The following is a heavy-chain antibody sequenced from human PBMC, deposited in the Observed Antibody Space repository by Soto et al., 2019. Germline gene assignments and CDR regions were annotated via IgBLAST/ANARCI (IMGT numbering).Heavy chain of an antibody. J-gene: IGHJ4*02. Sequence: EVQLLESGGGLVQPGGSLRLSCAASGFTFSSYAMSWVRQAPGKGLEWVSAISGSGGSTYYADSVKGRFTISRDNSKNTLYLQMNSLRAEDTAVYYCAKGRPEYYYGSGSYSSLPFDYWGQGTLVTVSS. CDR1: GFTFSSYA. D-gene: IGHD3-10*01. V-gene: IGHV3-23*01. CDR2: ISGSGGST. CDR3: AKGRPEYYYGSGSYSSLPFDY.